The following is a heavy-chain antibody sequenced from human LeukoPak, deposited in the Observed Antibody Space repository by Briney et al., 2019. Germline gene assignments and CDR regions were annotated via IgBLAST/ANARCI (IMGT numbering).Heavy chain of an antibody. CDR2: IRSKTNNYAT. V-gene: IGHV3-73*01. Sequence: GGSLRLSCAASGFTFSGSAMHWVRQASGKGLEWVGRIRSKTNNYATAYAASVKGRFTISRDDSKNTAYLQMNSLQTEDTAVYYCTRRSYSSVTRDYWGQGTLVTVSS. D-gene: IGHD4-17*01. CDR1: GFTFSGSA. J-gene: IGHJ4*02. CDR3: TRRSYSSVTRDY.